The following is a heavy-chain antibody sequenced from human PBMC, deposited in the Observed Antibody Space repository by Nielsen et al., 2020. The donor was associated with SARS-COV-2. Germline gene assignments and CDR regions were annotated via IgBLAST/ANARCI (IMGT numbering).Heavy chain of an antibody. CDR1: GFTFRNYA. CDR3: ARCSGGSCYSGWFDP. D-gene: IGHD2-15*01. CDR2: ISSSGSTI. J-gene: IGHJ5*02. V-gene: IGHV3-48*03. Sequence: GESLKISCAASGFTFRNYAMNWIRQAPGKGLEWVSYISSSGSTIYYADSVKGRFTISRDNAKSSLYLQMNSLRAEDTAAYYCARCSGGSCYSGWFDPWGQGTLVTVSS.